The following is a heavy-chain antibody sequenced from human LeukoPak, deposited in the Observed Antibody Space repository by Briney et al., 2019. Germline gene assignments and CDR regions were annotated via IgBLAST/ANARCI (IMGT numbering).Heavy chain of an antibody. V-gene: IGHV1-2*02. CDR3: ARGHDSSGLYPWVPDF. CDR1: GYTFTGYY. J-gene: IGHJ4*02. CDR2: MNPKSGGT. D-gene: IGHD6-19*01. Sequence: ASVKVSCKASGYTFTGYYIHWVRQAPGHGLEWMGWMNPKSGGTNFTQSLQGRVTLTRDTSRSTAYMELNTLRSDDTAVYYCARGHDSSGLYPWVPDFWGQGALVTVSS.